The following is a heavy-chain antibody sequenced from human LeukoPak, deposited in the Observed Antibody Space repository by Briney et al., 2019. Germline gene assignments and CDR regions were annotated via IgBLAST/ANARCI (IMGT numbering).Heavy chain of an antibody. D-gene: IGHD3-9*01. J-gene: IGHJ4*02. Sequence: GGSLRLSCAASGFTFSSYAMSWVRQAPGKGLEWVSAISGSGGSTYYADSVKGRFTISRDNSKNTLYLQMNSLRAEDTAVYYCAREGSSSSLHDILTGYSKGFDYWGQGTLVTVSS. CDR2: ISGSGGST. CDR1: GFTFSSYA. CDR3: AREGSSSSLHDILTGYSKGFDY. V-gene: IGHV3-23*01.